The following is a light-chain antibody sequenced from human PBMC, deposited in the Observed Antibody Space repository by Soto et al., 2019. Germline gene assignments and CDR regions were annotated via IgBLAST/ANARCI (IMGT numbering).Light chain of an antibody. Sequence: EIVLTQSPGTLSLSPGERAALSCRASRSLSSTSLAWYQQRPCQAPRLLIYDVSSRATGIPDRFSGSGSGTDCTLTINRLEPDDFAVYYCQQYGSAPRTFGQGTKVEIK. CDR1: RSLSSTS. CDR2: DVS. V-gene: IGKV3-20*01. J-gene: IGKJ1*01. CDR3: QQYGSAPRT.